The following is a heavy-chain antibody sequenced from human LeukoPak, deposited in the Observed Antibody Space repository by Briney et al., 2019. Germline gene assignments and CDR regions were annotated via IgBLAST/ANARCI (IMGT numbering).Heavy chain of an antibody. CDR2: ISSSSSYT. J-gene: IGHJ6*02. V-gene: IGHV3-11*05. Sequence: PGGSLRLSCAASGFTFSDYYMSWIRQAPGKGLEWVSYISSSSSYTNYADSVKGRFTISRDNAKNPLYLQMNSLRAEDTAVYYCARDRVRVTTVFTWEVYYYGMDVWGQGTTVTVSS. CDR1: GFTFSDYY. D-gene: IGHD4-17*01. CDR3: ARDRVRVTTVFTWEVYYYGMDV.